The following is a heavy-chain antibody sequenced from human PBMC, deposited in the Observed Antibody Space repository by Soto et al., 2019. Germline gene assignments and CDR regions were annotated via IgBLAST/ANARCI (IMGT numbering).Heavy chain of an antibody. V-gene: IGHV1-69*13. Sequence: GDSLKVSCKASGGAFTDCIFYWVRQAPGQGLECMGGIIPMFVTPKYAQNFQHRVTISVEASTGTAYMELTRLRFDDTGVYYCAGGRAQPPVRLYFESWGEGTRVTVSS. J-gene: IGHJ4*02. CDR2: IIPMFVTP. CDR1: GGAFTDCI. D-gene: IGHD5-12*01. CDR3: AGGRAQPPVRLYFES.